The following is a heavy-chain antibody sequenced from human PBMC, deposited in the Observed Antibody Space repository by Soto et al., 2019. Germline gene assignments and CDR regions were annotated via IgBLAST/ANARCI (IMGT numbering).Heavy chain of an antibody. CDR3: AKDGGRYYDFWSGYFTNWFDP. CDR1: GFTFDDYA. CDR2: ISWNSGSI. V-gene: IGHV3-9*01. J-gene: IGHJ5*02. D-gene: IGHD3-3*01. Sequence: VQLVESGGGLVQPGRSLRLSCAASGFTFDDYAMHWVRQAPGKGLEWVSGISWNSGSIGYADSVKGRFTISRDNAKNSLYLQMNSLRAEDTALYYCAKDGGRYYDFWSGYFTNWFDPWGQGTLVTVSS.